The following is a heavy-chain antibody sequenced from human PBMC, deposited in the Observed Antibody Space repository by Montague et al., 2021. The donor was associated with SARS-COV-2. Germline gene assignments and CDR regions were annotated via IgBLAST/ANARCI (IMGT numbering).Heavy chain of an antibody. V-gene: IGHV4-39*01. D-gene: IGHD3-22*01. J-gene: IGHJ5*01. CDR2: MSHSGTS. CDR1: GASISSGSYF. CDR3: AQRGVLDFYESAGYKYIWWFDS. Sequence: SETLSLTCTVSGASISSGSYFWAWIRQPPGKGLEWIGGMSHSGTSYYNLSLNTRAAISVDTSRNQFSLRLTSVTAADTASYFCAQRGVLDFYESAGYKYIWWFDSWGQGILVTVSS.